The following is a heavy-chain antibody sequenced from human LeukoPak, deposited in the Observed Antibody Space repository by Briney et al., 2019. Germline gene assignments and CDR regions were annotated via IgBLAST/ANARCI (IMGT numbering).Heavy chain of an antibody. CDR1: GFTFSSYA. D-gene: IGHD3-9*01. Sequence: GGSLRLSCAASGFTFSSYAMSWVRQAPGKGLEWVSAISGSGGSTYYADSVKGRFAISRDNSKNTLYLQMNSLRAEDTAVYYCARVHEPQPAYYKYYDILTGSQNYYYGMDVWGQGTTVTVSS. CDR2: ISGSGGST. CDR3: ARVHEPQPAYYKYYDILTGSQNYYYGMDV. V-gene: IGHV3-23*01. J-gene: IGHJ6*02.